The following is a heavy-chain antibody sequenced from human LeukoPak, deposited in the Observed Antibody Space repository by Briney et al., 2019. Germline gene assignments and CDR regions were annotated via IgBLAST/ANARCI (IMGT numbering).Heavy chain of an antibody. Sequence: GGSLRLSCAASGFTFSSYSMNWVRHAPRKGLEWVSSISSSSSYIYYADSVKGRFTISRDNDKNSLYLQMNSLRAEDTAVYYCARVPHSSGWYYYYYYMDVWGKGTTVTVSS. CDR1: GFTFSSYS. V-gene: IGHV3-21*01. CDR2: ISSSSSYI. J-gene: IGHJ6*03. CDR3: ARVPHSSGWYYYYYYMDV. D-gene: IGHD6-19*01.